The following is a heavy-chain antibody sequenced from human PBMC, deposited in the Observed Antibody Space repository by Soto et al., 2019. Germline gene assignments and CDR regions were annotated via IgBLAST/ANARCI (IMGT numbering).Heavy chain of an antibody. V-gene: IGHV3-49*03. Sequence: EVQLVESGGGLVQPGRSLRLSCTASGFTFGDYAMSWFRQAPGKGLEWVGFIRSKAYGGTTEYAASVKGRFTISRDDSKSIAYLQMNSLKTEDTAVYYCTRVGYCSGGSCYSRSWFDPWGQGTLVTVSS. D-gene: IGHD2-15*01. CDR3: TRVGYCSGGSCYSRSWFDP. J-gene: IGHJ5*02. CDR1: GFTFGDYA. CDR2: IRSKAYGGTT.